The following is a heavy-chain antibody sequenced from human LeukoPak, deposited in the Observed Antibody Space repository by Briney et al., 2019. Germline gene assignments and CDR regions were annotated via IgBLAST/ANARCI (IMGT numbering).Heavy chain of an antibody. J-gene: IGHJ4*02. Sequence: GESLKISCMTSGYRFTTNWIGWVRQMPGKGLEWMGIIYPGDSDTRYSPSFQGEVTISADKTINTAYLQWSSLKASNTAMYYCASPQMVHFWGQGTLVTVSS. CDR1: GYRFTTNW. CDR3: ASPQMVHF. D-gene: IGHD3-10*01. CDR2: IYPGDSDT. V-gene: IGHV5-51*01.